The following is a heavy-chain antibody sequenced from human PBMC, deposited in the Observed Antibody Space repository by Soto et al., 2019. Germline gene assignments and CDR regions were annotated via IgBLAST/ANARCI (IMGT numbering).Heavy chain of an antibody. CDR2: TIPMFGTT. CDR1: GGTFNSYA. CDR3: TRCGIRYHRIGYYLGIDAMDV. J-gene: IGHJ6*02. D-gene: IGHD3-22*01. Sequence: QVQLVQSGAEVKKPESSVRVSCKASGGTFNSYAITWVRQAPGQGLEWMGGTIPMFGTTNYAEKFQGRVTITADESTNTAYMELSSLRSEDTAVYYCTRCGIRYHRIGYYLGIDAMDVWGQGTTVIVSS. V-gene: IGHV1-69*12.